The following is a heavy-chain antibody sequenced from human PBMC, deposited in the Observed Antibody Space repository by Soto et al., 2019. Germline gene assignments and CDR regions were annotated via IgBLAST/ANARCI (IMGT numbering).Heavy chain of an antibody. J-gene: IGHJ3*02. CDR1: GGTFSTYG. D-gene: IGHD2-8*01. Sequence: QVQLVQSGAEVKKPGSSVKVSCQVSGGTFSTYGITWVRQAPGHGLEWMGRLIPILDIADYAQKFQGRVTITADRSTNTAYMELSSLRSEDKAVYYCERGANGGGSESAIDIWGQGTMVTVSS. CDR3: ERGANGGGSESAIDI. CDR2: LIPILDIA. V-gene: IGHV1-69*04.